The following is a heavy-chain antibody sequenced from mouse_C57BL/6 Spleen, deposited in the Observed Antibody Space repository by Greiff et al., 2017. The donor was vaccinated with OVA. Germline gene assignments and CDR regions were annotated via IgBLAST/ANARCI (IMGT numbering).Heavy chain of an antibody. J-gene: IGHJ2*01. CDR1: GYSFTGYF. CDR2: INPYNGDT. Sequence: VQLQQSGPELVKPGDSVKISCKASGYSFTGYFMNWVMQSHGKSLEWIGRINPYNGDTFYNQKFKGKATLTVDKSSSTAHMELRSLTSEDSAVYYCARLERNSGNWGYFDYWGQGTTLTVSS. V-gene: IGHV1-20*01. CDR3: ARLERNSGNWGYFDY. D-gene: IGHD4-1*01.